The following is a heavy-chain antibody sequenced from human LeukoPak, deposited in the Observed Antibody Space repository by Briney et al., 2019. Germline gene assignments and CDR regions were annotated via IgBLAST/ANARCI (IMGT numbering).Heavy chain of an antibody. J-gene: IGHJ4*02. V-gene: IGHV1-2*02. CDR2: INPNSGGT. D-gene: IGHD6-19*01. Sequence: GASVKVSCKASGYTFTGYYMHWVRQAPGQGLEWMGWINPNSGGTNYAQKFQGRVTMTRDTSIGTAYMELSRLRSDDTAVYYCARGFGSGWTHIDYWGQGTLVTVSS. CDR1: GYTFTGYY. CDR3: ARGFGSGWTHIDY.